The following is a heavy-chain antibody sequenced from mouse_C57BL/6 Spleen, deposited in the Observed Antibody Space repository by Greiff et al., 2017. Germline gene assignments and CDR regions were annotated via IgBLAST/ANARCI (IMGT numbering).Heavy chain of an antibody. CDR3: ARHLGYEDY. CDR1: GYTFTSYW. Sequence: QVQLQQPGAELVRPGTSVKLSCKASGYTFTSYWMHWVKQRPGQGLEWIGVIDPSDSYTNYNQKFKGKATLTVDTSSSTAYMQLSSLTSEDSAVYYCARHLGYEDYGGQGTTLTVSS. D-gene: IGHD2-2*01. V-gene: IGHV1-59*01. J-gene: IGHJ2*01. CDR2: IDPSDSYT.